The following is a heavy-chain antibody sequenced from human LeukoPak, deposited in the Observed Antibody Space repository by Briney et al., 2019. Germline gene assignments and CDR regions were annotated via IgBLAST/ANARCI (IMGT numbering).Heavy chain of an antibody. Sequence: TGGSLRLSCAVSGFTFTNYWMTWVRQAPGKGLEWVANIEQDGSDKYYVDSVVGRFTIFRDNAQNLLYLHMNSLRAEDTGVYYCAKSGGFFDTWGQGTLVTVSS. CDR3: AKSGGFFDT. CDR1: GFTFTNYW. CDR2: IEQDGSDK. J-gene: IGHJ4*02. D-gene: IGHD1-26*01. V-gene: IGHV3-7*01.